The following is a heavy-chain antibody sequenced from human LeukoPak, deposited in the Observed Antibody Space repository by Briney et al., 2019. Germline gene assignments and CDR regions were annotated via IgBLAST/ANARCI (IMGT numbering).Heavy chain of an antibody. Sequence: SGGSLRLSCAVSAFTVSSNGLHWVRQAPGKGLEWLSYISSDSRTIYYADSVKGRFTISRDTAKNFLYLQMNRLRVEDSSLYYCVPDFPVYWGQGTLVTV. V-gene: IGHV3-48*01. CDR1: AFTVSSNG. J-gene: IGHJ4*02. CDR3: VPDFPVY. CDR2: ISSDSRTI.